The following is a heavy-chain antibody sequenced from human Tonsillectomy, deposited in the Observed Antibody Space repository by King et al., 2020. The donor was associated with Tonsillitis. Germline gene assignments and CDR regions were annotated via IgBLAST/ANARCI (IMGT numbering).Heavy chain of an antibody. J-gene: IGHJ4*02. D-gene: IGHD4/OR15-4a*01. CDR2: ISNIDDIT. CDR1: GFIFSSYA. CDR3: AKRFGANSGAFDY. V-gene: IGHV3-23*04. Sequence: VQLVESGGGLVQPGESLRLSCAASGFIFSSYAMSWVRQAPGKGLELVSGISNIDDITYYTDSVKGRFTISRDISKNTLYLLMTSLRAEDTAVYYCAKRFGANSGAFDYWGQGTLVSVSS.